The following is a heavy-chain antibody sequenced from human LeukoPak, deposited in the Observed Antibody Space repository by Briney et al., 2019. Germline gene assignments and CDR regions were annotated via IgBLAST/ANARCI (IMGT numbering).Heavy chain of an antibody. J-gene: IGHJ4*02. V-gene: IGHV4-34*01. Sequence: PSETLPLTCAVYGGSFSGFYWSWIRQPPGKGLEWIGEINHSGSTNYNPSLKSRVTISVDTSKNQFSLKLSSVTAADTAVYYCARSVDTAMVHFDYWGQGTLVTVSS. CDR1: GGSFSGFY. D-gene: IGHD5-18*01. CDR3: ARSVDTAMVHFDY. CDR2: INHSGST.